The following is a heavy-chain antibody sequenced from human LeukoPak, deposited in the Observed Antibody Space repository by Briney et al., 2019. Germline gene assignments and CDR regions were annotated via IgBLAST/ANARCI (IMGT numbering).Heavy chain of an antibody. CDR1: GFTVSSNY. CDR2: IYSGGST. V-gene: IGHV3-53*01. J-gene: IGHJ4*02. Sequence: GSLRLSCAASGFTVSSNYMSWVRQAPGKGLEWVSVIYSGGSTYYADSVKGRFTISRDNSKNTLYLQMNSLRAEDTAVYYRARATSYVWGSYRSYYFDYWGQGTLVTVSS. CDR3: ARATSYVWGSYRSYYFDY. D-gene: IGHD3-16*02.